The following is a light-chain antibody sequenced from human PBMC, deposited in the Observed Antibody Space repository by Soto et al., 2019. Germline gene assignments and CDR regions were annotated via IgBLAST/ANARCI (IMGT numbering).Light chain of an antibody. CDR1: QSVTSNY. Sequence: EIVLTQSPGTLSLSPGERATLSCGASQSVTSNYLAWYQQKPGQAPRLLIFGASIRVKGIPDRFIGSGSGTDFTLTISRLEPEAFAVYYCQHYVTSLTTFGQGTKVEVK. CDR2: GAS. J-gene: IGKJ1*01. CDR3: QHYVTSLTT. V-gene: IGKV3-20*01.